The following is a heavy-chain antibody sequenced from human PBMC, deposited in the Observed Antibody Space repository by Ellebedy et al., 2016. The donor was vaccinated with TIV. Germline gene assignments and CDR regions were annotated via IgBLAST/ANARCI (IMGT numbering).Heavy chain of an antibody. CDR2: IYYLGST. CDR3: ARHLLRDYYGSGSPNYWYLDL. V-gene: IGHV4-39*01. CDR1: GGSISSSAYY. D-gene: IGHD3-10*01. Sequence: SETLSLTXAVSGGSISSSAYYWGWIRRPPGRGLEWIANIYYLGSTYYNPSLKSRVTISVDTSKNQFSLKLSSVTAADTAMYYCARHLLRDYYGSGSPNYWYLDLWGRGTLVTVSS. J-gene: IGHJ2*01.